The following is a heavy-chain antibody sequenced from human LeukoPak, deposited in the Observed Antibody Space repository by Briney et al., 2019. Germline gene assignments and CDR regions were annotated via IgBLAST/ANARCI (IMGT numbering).Heavy chain of an antibody. V-gene: IGHV4-34*01. Sequence: PSETLSLTCAVYGGSFSGYYWSWIRQPPGKGLEWIGEINHSGSTNYNPSLKSRVTISVDTSKNQFSLKLSSVTAADTAVYYCARYYYGSGSSHNWFDPWGQGTLVTVSS. J-gene: IGHJ5*02. CDR3: ARYYYGSGSSHNWFDP. CDR1: GGSFSGYY. CDR2: INHSGST. D-gene: IGHD3-10*01.